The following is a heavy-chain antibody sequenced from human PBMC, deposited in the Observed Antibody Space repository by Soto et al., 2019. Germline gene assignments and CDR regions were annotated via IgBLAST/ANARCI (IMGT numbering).Heavy chain of an antibody. D-gene: IGHD3-16*01. CDR2: ISGGDGSP. CDR3: AKWHTYNYDSLAFSGFDC. CDR1: GCTFSSYA. V-gene: IGHV3-23*01. J-gene: IGHJ4*02. Sequence: GSLLLSCLASGCTFSSYAMTGVRQAAGKGLEWVSAISGGDGSPSYADSVKGRFTISRDNSKNTLYLHMNRLRADDTAAYYCAKWHTYNYDSLAFSGFDCWGQGTQVTVSS.